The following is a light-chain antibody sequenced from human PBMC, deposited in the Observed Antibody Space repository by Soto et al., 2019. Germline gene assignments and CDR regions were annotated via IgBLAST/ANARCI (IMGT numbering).Light chain of an antibody. CDR2: LNSDGSH. CDR1: SGHNSYA. J-gene: IGLJ3*02. V-gene: IGLV4-69*01. CDR3: QTWSTDIRV. Sequence: QSVLTQPPSASASLGASVKLTCTLSSGHNSYAIAWHQQQPEKGPRYLMKLNSDGSHSKGDGIPDRFSGSSSGAERYLTIXXXXXXXXADYYCQTWSTDIRVFGGGTKVTVL.